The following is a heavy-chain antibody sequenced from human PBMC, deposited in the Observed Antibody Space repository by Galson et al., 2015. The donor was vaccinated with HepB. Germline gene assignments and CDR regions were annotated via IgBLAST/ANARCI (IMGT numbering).Heavy chain of an antibody. CDR2: ISYDGSNK. Sequence: SLRLSCAASGFTFSSYAMHWVRQAPGKGLEWVAVISYDGSNKYYADSVKGRFTISRDNSKNTLYLQMNSLRAEDTAAYYCARDPRRVAYYGMDVWGQGTTVTVSS. J-gene: IGHJ6*02. V-gene: IGHV3-30*04. CDR3: ARDPRRVAYYGMDV. CDR1: GFTFSSYA. D-gene: IGHD2-15*01.